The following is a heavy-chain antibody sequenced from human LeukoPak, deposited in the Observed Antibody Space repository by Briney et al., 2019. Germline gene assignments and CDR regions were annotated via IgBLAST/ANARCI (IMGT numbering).Heavy chain of an antibody. D-gene: IGHD6-19*01. Sequence: SETLSLTCTVSGGSISSYYWSWIRQPPGKGLEWIGYIYYSGSTNYNPSLKSRVTISVDTSENQFSLKLSSVTAADTAVYYCARLQWRYFDYWGQGTLVTVSS. J-gene: IGHJ4*02. V-gene: IGHV4-59*01. CDR1: GGSISSYY. CDR3: ARLQWRYFDY. CDR2: IYYSGST.